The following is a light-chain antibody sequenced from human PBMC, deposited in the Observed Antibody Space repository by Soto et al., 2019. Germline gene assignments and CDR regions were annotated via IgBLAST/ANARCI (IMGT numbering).Light chain of an antibody. V-gene: IGKV1-5*01. CDR2: DAS. J-gene: IGKJ1*01. CDR3: RQYGSYPRT. Sequence: DIQMTQSPSTLSASVGDGVTITCRASETITTSLAWYQQQPGTAPKVLIYDASTLESGVPSRFSGSGSGTEFTLTISSLQPADFETYYCRQYGSYPRTLGQGTKVDIK. CDR1: ETITTS.